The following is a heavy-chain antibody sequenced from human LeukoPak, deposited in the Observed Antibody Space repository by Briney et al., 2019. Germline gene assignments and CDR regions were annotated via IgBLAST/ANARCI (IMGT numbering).Heavy chain of an antibody. D-gene: IGHD5-18*01. CDR3: ARDLWAWIQLWLNQLGLGLDY. Sequence: PGGSLRLSCAASGFTFSSYAMHWVRQAPGKGLEWVAVISYDGSNKYYADSVKGRFTISRDNSKDTLYLQMNSLRAEDTAVYYCARDLWAWIQLWLNQLGLGLDYWGQGTLVTVSS. V-gene: IGHV3-30*04. CDR2: ISYDGSNK. CDR1: GFTFSSYA. J-gene: IGHJ4*02.